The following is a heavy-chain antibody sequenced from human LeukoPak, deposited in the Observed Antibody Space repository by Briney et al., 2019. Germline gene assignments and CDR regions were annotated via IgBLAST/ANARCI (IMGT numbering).Heavy chain of an antibody. D-gene: IGHD5-12*01. V-gene: IGHV3-33*01. CDR2: IWYDGINK. J-gene: IGHJ4*02. Sequence: GGSLRLSCAASGFTFSSYGMHWVRQAPGKGLEWVAVIWYDGINKYYADSVKGRFTISRDNSKITLYLQMNNLRAEDTAVYYCARDRGYSGYDPRDWGQGTLVTVSS. CDR1: GFTFSSYG. CDR3: ARDRGYSGYDPRD.